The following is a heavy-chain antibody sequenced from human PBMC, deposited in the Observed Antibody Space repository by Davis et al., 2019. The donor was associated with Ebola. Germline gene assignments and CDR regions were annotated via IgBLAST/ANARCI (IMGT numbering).Heavy chain of an antibody. D-gene: IGHD1-26*01. Sequence: ASVKVSCKASGYTFKNSAVSWVRQAPGQGLEWMGWISAYNGNTAYAQILQGRVTMTTDTSTGTAYMELRSLRSDDTAVYFCARTSIVGTTTTASDIWGQGTMVTVSS. CDR3: ARTSIVGTTTTASDI. CDR1: GYTFKNSA. V-gene: IGHV1-18*01. J-gene: IGHJ3*02. CDR2: ISAYNGNT.